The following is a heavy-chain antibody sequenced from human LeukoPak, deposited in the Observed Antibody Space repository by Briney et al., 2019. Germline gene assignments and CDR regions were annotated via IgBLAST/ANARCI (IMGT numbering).Heavy chain of an antibody. CDR1: GGSISNSSYY. V-gene: IGHV4-39*01. D-gene: IGHD2-8*02. Sequence: SETLSLTCTVSGGSISNSSYYWGWIRQPPGKGLEWIGSIYYSGSTYYNPSLKSRVTISVDTSKNQFSLKLSSVTAADTAVYYCARLVAYCAADCLEYWGQGTLVTVSS. CDR3: ARLVAYCAADCLEY. CDR2: IYYSGST. J-gene: IGHJ4*02.